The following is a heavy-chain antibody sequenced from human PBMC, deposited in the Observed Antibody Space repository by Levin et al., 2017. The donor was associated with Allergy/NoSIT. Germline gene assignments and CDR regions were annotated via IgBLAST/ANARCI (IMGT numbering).Heavy chain of an antibody. CDR2: ISWNSGSI. V-gene: IGHV3-9*01. J-gene: IGHJ6*03. CDR3: AKDSAMNYYSYMDV. Sequence: PGGSLRLSCAASGFTFDDYAMHWVRQAPGKGLEWVSGISWNSGSIGYADSVKGRFTISRDNAKNSLYLQMNSLRAEDTALYYCAKDSAMNYYSYMDVSGKGTTVTVSS. CDR1: GFTFDDYA. D-gene: IGHD2-2*01.